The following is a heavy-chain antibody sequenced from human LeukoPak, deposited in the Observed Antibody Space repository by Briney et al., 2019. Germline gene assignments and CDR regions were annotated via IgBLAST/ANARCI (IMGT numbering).Heavy chain of an antibody. Sequence: PSETLSLTCTVSGGSISSSSYYWGWIRQPPGKGLEWIGSIYYSGSTYYNPSLKSRVTISVDTSKSQFSLKLSSVTAADTAVYYCARHEVDILTGYYLNWFDPWGQGTLVTVSS. J-gene: IGHJ5*02. V-gene: IGHV4-39*01. CDR3: ARHEVDILTGYYLNWFDP. CDR1: GGSISSSSYY. CDR2: IYYSGST. D-gene: IGHD3-9*01.